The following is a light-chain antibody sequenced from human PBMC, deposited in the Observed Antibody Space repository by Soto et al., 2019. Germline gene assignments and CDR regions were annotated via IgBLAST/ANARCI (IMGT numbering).Light chain of an antibody. CDR3: QQYGSSPP. CDR2: GAF. J-gene: IGKJ5*01. CDR1: QSVSRN. Sequence: EVVLTQSPATLSVSPGDRATLSCRASQSVSRNLAWYQQKPGQAPRLLIYGAFYRATGIPDRFIGSGSGTDFTLTISSLEPEDFAVYYCQQYGSSPPFGQGTRLDIK. V-gene: IGKV3-20*01.